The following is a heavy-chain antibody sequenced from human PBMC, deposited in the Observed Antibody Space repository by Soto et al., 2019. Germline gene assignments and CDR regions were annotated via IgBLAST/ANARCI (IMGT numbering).Heavy chain of an antibody. CDR3: AHRPRGFTYFFDY. V-gene: IGHV2-5*02. J-gene: IGHJ4*02. CDR2: LYWDDDE. CDR1: GFSLSTRGVG. Sequence: QITLNESGPTLVKPTQTLTLTCTFSGFSLSTRGVGVGWIRQPPGKALEWLALLYWDDDERYSPSLMSRLTIPKDTSKNQVFLTMTNVDPVDTATYYCAHRPRGFTYFFDYWGQGTLVTVSS.